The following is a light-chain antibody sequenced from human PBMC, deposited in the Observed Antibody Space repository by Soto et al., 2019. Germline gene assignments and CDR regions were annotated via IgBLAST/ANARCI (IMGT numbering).Light chain of an antibody. J-gene: IGKJ3*01. CDR2: DAS. CDR1: QSVSSY. V-gene: IGKV3-11*01. Sequence: IVLTQSPATLSLSPGERATLSCRASQSVSSYLAWYQQKPGQAPRLLLYDASTRATGIPARFSGSGSGTDFTLTISSLEPEDFAVYYCQQRSNWPTFGPGTKVDIK. CDR3: QQRSNWPT.